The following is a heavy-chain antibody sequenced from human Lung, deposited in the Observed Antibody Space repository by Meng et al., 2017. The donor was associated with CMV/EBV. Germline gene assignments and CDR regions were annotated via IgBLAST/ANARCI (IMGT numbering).Heavy chain of an antibody. J-gene: IGHJ6*02. D-gene: IGHD3-3*01. Sequence: GGSLRLSCAASGFTFSTYTMNWVRQAPGKGLEWVSDISTSSSTIYYADSVKGRFTISRDNAKNSLYLQMNSLRAEDTAVYYCAGGVPAAIGYYDFWSGYLYGMDVWGQGXTVTVSS. CDR3: AGGVPAAIGYYDFWSGYLYGMDV. CDR1: GFTFSTYT. V-gene: IGHV3-48*04. CDR2: ISTSSSTI.